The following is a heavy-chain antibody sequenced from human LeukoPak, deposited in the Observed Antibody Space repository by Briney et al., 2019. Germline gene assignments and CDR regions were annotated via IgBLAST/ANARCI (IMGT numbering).Heavy chain of an antibody. V-gene: IGHV3-23*01. CDR3: AKTYDIWSGYPEDY. D-gene: IGHD3-3*01. CDR2: ISGSGGST. Sequence: PGGSLRLSCAASGFTFSSYAMSWVRQAPGKGLEWVSAISGSGGSTYYADSVKGRFTISRDNSKNTLYLQMNSLRAEDTAVYYCAKTYDIWSGYPEDYWGQGTLVTVSS. J-gene: IGHJ4*02. CDR1: GFTFSSYA.